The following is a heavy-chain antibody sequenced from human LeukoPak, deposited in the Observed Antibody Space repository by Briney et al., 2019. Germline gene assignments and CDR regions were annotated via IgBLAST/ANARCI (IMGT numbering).Heavy chain of an antibody. J-gene: IGHJ5*02. Sequence: SETLTLTCNVSGDSINSGGFYWNWIRQPPGKGLEWIAYIHQSGITVSNPSLKSRLTLSLDASKNQFSLRLTSVTVADTAVYYCARDLEYCSTTSCFTWGQGTLVTVSS. CDR1: GDSINSGGFY. CDR2: IHQSGIT. D-gene: IGHD2-2*01. CDR3: ARDLEYCSTTSCFT. V-gene: IGHV4-30-2*01.